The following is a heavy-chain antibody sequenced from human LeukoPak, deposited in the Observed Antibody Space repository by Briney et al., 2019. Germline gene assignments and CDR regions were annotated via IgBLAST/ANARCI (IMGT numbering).Heavy chain of an antibody. CDR3: ARGIIGYYFDY. D-gene: IGHD2-15*01. CDR1: GSTFTISG. V-gene: IGHV1-18*01. J-gene: IGHJ4*02. CDR2: ISAYGNT. Sequence: ASLKVSCKPSGSTFTISGISWVSQARGQGLEWMGLISAYGNTNYAQNLQGRVTMTTDTSTSTAYMELRSLRSDDTAVYYCARGIIGYYFDYWGQGTLVTVSS.